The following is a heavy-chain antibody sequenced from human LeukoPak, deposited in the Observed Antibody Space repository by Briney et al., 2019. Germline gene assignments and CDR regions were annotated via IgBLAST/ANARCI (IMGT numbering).Heavy chain of an antibody. CDR3: ARVLSAAAGFDY. V-gene: IGHV4-31*03. CDR1: GGSISSGGYY. J-gene: IGHJ4*02. CDR2: IYCSGST. D-gene: IGHD6-13*01. Sequence: SQTLSLTCTVSGGSISSGGYYWSWIRQHPGKGLEWIGYIYCSGSTYYNPSLKSRVTISVDTSKNQFSLKLSSVTAADTAVYYCARVLSAAAGFDYWGQGTLVTVSS.